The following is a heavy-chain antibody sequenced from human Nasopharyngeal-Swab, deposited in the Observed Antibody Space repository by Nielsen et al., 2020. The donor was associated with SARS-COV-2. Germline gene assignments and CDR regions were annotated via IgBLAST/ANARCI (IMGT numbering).Heavy chain of an antibody. CDR3: ARGDDDNTFGAFDI. J-gene: IGHJ3*02. CDR2: ISGSGENR. V-gene: IGHV3-23*01. D-gene: IGHD3-16*01. CDR1: GFIFDTYV. Sequence: GGSLRLSCEASGFIFDTYVLGWVRQAPGKGLNWVSTISGSGENRYYAESVKGRFTISRDNSKNRLYLQMNSLRAEDTAVYYCARGDDDNTFGAFDIWGQGTLVTVSS.